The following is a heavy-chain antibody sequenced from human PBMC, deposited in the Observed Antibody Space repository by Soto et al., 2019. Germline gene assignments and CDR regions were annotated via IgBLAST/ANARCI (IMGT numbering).Heavy chain of an antibody. CDR2: ISSSSSYI. CDR3: ARDGGSSSHYYYGMDV. Sequence: GGSLRLSCAASGFTFSSYSMNWVRQAPGKGLEWVSSISSSSSYIYYADSVKGRFTISRDNAKNSLYLQMNSLRAEDTAVYYCARDGGSSSHYYYGMDVWGQGTTVTVSS. V-gene: IGHV3-21*01. D-gene: IGHD6-6*01. CDR1: GFTFSSYS. J-gene: IGHJ6*02.